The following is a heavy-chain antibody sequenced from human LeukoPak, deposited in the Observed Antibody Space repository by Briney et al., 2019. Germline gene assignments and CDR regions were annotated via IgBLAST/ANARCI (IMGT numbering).Heavy chain of an antibody. J-gene: IGHJ4*02. Sequence: GGSLRLSCAASGFTFSSYTMSWVRQAPGKGLEWVSAISGSGGSTYYADSVKGRFTISRDNSKNTLYLQMNSLRAEDTAVYYCAKGEQQLVFYGYFDYWGQGTLVTVSS. CDR2: ISGSGGST. V-gene: IGHV3-23*01. CDR3: AKGEQQLVFYGYFDY. CDR1: GFTFSSYT. D-gene: IGHD6-13*01.